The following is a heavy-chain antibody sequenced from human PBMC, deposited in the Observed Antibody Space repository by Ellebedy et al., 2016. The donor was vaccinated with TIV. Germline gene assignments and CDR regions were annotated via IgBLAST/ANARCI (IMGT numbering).Heavy chain of an antibody. CDR1: GAFVNSTRYY. V-gene: IGHV4-39*07. D-gene: IGHD2-8*01. CDR2: VYHSGST. J-gene: IGHJ6*02. CDR3: VRAPNPPHYHYGMDV. Sequence: MPSETLSLTCSVSGAFVNSTRYYWAWIRQPPGKGLEWIGSVYHSGSTYYNPSLRSRVTISVDRSKNQFFLNLTAVTAADTAVYYCVRAPNPPHYHYGMDVWGQGTTVTVSS.